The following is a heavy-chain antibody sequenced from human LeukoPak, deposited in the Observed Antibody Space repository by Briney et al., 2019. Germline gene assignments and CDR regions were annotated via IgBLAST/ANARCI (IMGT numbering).Heavy chain of an antibody. Sequence: GSSVKVSCKASGGTFRSYAISWVRQAPGQGVEWMGRIIPILGIANYAQKLQGRVTITADKSTSTAYMELSSLRSEDTAVYYCASGIGRRNYFDYWGQGTLVTVSS. CDR2: IIPILGIA. CDR1: GGTFRSYA. J-gene: IGHJ4*02. V-gene: IGHV1-69*04. CDR3: ASGIGRRNYFDY. D-gene: IGHD3/OR15-3a*01.